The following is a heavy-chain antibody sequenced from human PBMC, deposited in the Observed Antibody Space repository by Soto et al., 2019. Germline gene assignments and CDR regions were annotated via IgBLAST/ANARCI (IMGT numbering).Heavy chain of an antibody. CDR3: ARDSHSVAGLGWSVVSV. D-gene: IGHD6-19*01. Sequence: ASVKVSCKASGYTFTSYGISWVRQAPGQGLEWMGWISAYNGNTNYAQKLQGRVTMTTDTSTSTAYMELRSLRSDDTAVYYCARDSHSVAGLGWSVVSVWGQGTMVTVSS. CDR2: ISAYNGNT. J-gene: IGHJ3*01. V-gene: IGHV1-18*01. CDR1: GYTFTSYG.